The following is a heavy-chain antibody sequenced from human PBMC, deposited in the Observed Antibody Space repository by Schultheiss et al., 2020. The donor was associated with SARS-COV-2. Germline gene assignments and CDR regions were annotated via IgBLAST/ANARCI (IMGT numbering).Heavy chain of an antibody. V-gene: IGHV3-23*01. CDR3: AKDPPTTTVPFDY. J-gene: IGHJ4*02. CDR1: GFTFSSYA. Sequence: GESLKISCAASGFTFSSYAMSWVRQAPGKGLEWVSAISGSGGSTYYADSVKGRFTISRDNSKNTLYLQMNSLRAEDTAVYYCAKDPPTTTVPFDYWGQGTLVTVSS. CDR2: ISGSGGST. D-gene: IGHD4-17*01.